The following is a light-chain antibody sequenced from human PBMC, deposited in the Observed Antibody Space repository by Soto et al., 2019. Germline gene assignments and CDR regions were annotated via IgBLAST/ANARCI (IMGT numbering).Light chain of an antibody. Sequence: QSALTQPASVCGSPGQSITISCTGTSSDVGGYNYVSCYQQHPGKAPKLMIYDVSNRPSGVSNRFSGSKSGNTASLNISGLQAEDEADYYCSSYTSSSTLYVFGTGTKVTVL. CDR1: SSDVGGYNY. J-gene: IGLJ1*01. CDR2: DVS. CDR3: SSYTSSSTLYV. V-gene: IGLV2-14*01.